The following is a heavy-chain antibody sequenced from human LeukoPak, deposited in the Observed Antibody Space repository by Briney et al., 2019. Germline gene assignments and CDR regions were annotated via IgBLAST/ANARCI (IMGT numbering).Heavy chain of an antibody. CDR3: ARSLLERPRGSFDI. J-gene: IGHJ3*02. CDR1: GGTFSSYA. D-gene: IGHD1-1*01. V-gene: IGHV1-69*04. Sequence: SVKVSCKAPGGTFSSYAISWVRQAPGQGLEWMGRIISILGIANYAQKLQGRVTITADKSTNTAYMELSSLRSEDTAVYYCARSLLERPRGSFDIWGQGTMVTVSS. CDR2: IISILGIA.